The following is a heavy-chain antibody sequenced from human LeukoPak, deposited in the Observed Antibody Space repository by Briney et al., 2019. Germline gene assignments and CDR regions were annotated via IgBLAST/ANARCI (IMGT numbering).Heavy chain of an antibody. V-gene: IGHV4-61*02. CDR2: IFASGST. J-gene: IGHJ4*02. CDR1: GASISSGSYY. CDR3: AGRLGTVVRGVIDY. Sequence: SETLSLTCTVSGASISSGSYYWNWIRQPAGKGLEWIGRIFASGSTNYNPSLKSQVTISLDTSKNQLSLKLRSVTAADTAVYYWAGRLGTVVRGVIDYWGQGTLVTVSS. D-gene: IGHD3-10*01.